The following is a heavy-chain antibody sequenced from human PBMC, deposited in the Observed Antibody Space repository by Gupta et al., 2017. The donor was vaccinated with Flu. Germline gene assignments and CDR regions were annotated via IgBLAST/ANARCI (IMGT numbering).Heavy chain of an antibody. J-gene: IGHJ6*02. CDR3: ARDPPIAVRPGYGMDV. CDR2: IIPVFGST. D-gene: IGHD6-6*01. V-gene: IGHV1-69*06. Sequence: SWVRQAPGQGLEWMGGIIPVFGSTNYAQKFQGRVTITADKSTSTSYMELSSLTSEDTAIYYCARDPPIAVRPGYGMDVWGQGTTVTV.